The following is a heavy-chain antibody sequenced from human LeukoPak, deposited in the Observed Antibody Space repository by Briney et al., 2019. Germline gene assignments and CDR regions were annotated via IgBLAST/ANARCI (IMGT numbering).Heavy chain of an antibody. CDR1: GGSNSSGVCY. D-gene: IGHD3-10*01. CDR2: IYYSGST. CDR3: ARVYYSSGVDDGAHWFDP. Sequence: PSETVSLTCTVSGGSNSSGVCYWSWIRQPPGKGLEWIGYIYYSGSTNYNPSLKSRLTISVDTSKNQFSLRLSSVTAADTAVYFCARVYYSSGVDDGAHWFDPWGRGTPVTVSS. J-gene: IGHJ5*02. V-gene: IGHV4-30-4*01.